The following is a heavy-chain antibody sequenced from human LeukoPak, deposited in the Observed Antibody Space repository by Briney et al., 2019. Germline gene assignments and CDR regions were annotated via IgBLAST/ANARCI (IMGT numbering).Heavy chain of an antibody. D-gene: IGHD3-22*01. CDR3: ARDRDYYDSSGYSTYYFDY. J-gene: IGHJ4*02. V-gene: IGHV3-30-3*01. CDR1: GFTFSSYA. CDR2: ISYDGSNK. Sequence: SGRSLRLSCAAFGFTFSSYAMHWVRQAPGKGLEWVAVISYDGSNKYYADSVKGRFTISRDNSKNTLYLQMNSLRAEDTAVYYCARDRDYYDSSGYSTYYFDYWGQGTLVTVSS.